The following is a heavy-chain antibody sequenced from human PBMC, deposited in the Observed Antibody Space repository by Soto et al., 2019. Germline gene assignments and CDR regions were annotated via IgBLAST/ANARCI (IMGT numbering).Heavy chain of an antibody. CDR1: GVSISSSSYY. Sequence: ASETLSLTCTVSGVSISSSSYYWGWIRQPPGKGLEWIGSIYYSGSTYYNPSLKSRVTISVDTSKNQFSLKLSSVTAADTAVYYCARTSGSYSSYYYYGMDVWGQGTTVTVSS. CDR2: IYYSGST. V-gene: IGHV4-39*01. J-gene: IGHJ6*02. D-gene: IGHD1-26*01. CDR3: ARTSGSYSSYYYYGMDV.